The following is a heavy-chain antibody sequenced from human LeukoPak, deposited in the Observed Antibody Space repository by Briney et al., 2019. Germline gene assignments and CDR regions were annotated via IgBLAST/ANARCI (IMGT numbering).Heavy chain of an antibody. J-gene: IGHJ3*02. CDR1: GYSISSGYS. CDR2: FYHSGST. CDR3: ARGRAFDI. Sequence: SETLSLTCTVSGYSISSGYSWGWIRQPPGKGLEFIGSFYHSGSTYYNPSLKSRVTFSVDTSKNQFSLKLSSVTAADTAVYYCARGRAFDIWGQGTMVTVSS. V-gene: IGHV4-38-2*02.